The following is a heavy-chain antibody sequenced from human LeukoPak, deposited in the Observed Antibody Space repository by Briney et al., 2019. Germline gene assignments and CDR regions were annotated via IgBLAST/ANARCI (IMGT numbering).Heavy chain of an antibody. CDR1: GGSFSGYY. CDR2: INHSGST. V-gene: IGHV4-34*01. J-gene: IGHJ5*02. CDR3: ARDLWGWSKGNWLDP. D-gene: IGHD2/OR15-2a*01. Sequence: SETLSLTCAVYGGSFSGYYWNWIRQPPGKGLEWIGEINHSGSTYYNPSLKSRVTISVDTSKNQFSLKLSSVTAADTAVYYCARDLWGWSKGNWLDPWGQGTLVTVSS.